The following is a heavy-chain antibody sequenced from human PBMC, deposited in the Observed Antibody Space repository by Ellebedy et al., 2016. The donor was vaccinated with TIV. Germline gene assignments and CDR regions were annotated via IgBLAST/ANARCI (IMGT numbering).Heavy chain of an antibody. Sequence: AASVKVSCKASGYRFTSYGISWVRQAPGQGLEWLGWISAYNGNTKSAKKLQGRVTMTTDTSTSTAYMELRSLRSDDTAGYYCARDIAYSGYDPGCWGQGTLVTVSS. CDR1: GYRFTSYG. V-gene: IGHV1-18*04. D-gene: IGHD5-12*01. J-gene: IGHJ4*02. CDR2: ISAYNGNT. CDR3: ARDIAYSGYDPGC.